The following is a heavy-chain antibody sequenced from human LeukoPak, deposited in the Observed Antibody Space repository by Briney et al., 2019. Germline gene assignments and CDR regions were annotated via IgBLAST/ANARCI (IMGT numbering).Heavy chain of an antibody. Sequence: SGTLSLTCAVSGGSISSSNWWSWVRQPPGKGLEWIGKIYHSGSTNYNPSLKSRVTISVDKSKNQFSLKLSSVTAADTAVYYCARRATSGSPYYLDYWGQGTLVTVSS. V-gene: IGHV4-4*02. D-gene: IGHD3-10*01. CDR2: IYHSGST. CDR3: ARRATSGSPYYLDY. J-gene: IGHJ4*02. CDR1: GGSISSSNW.